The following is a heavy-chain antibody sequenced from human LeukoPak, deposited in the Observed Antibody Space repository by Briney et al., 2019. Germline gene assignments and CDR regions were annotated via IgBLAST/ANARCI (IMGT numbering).Heavy chain of an antibody. D-gene: IGHD6-19*01. CDR2: INPNSGGT. CDR1: GYTFTGYY. J-gene: IGHJ4*02. Sequence: ASVKVSCKASGYTFTGYYMHWVRQAPGQGLEWMGWINPNSGGTNYAQKFQGRVTMTRDTSISTAYMELSRLRSDDTAVYYCARDLTAGIAVAGTHWGQGTLVTVSS. V-gene: IGHV1-2*02. CDR3: ARDLTAGIAVAGTH.